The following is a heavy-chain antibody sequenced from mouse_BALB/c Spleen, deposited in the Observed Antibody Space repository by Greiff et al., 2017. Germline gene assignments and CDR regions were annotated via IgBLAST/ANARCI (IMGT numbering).Heavy chain of an antibody. D-gene: IGHD1-1*01. J-gene: IGHJ3*01. V-gene: IGHV5-6-5*01. CDR1: GFTFSSYA. CDR2: ISSGGST. CDR3: ARSPMYGGFAY. Sequence: EVNLVESGGGLVKPGGSLKLSCAASGFTFSSYAMSWVRQTPEKRLEWVASISSGGSTYYPDSVKGRFTISRDNARNILYLQMSSLRSEDTAMYYCARSPMYGGFAYWGQGTLVTVSA.